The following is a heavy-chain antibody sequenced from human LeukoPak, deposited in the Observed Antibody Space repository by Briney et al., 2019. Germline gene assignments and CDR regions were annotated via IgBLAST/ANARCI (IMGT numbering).Heavy chain of an antibody. J-gene: IGHJ4*02. CDR1: GFTVSSNY. D-gene: IGHD1-26*01. Sequence: PGGSLRLSCAASGFTVSSNYMSWVRQAPGKGLEGVSVIYSGGSTYYGDSGKGRFTISRDNSKNTLYLQMNSLRAEDTAVYYCARDLTSGSYRDYWGQGTLVTVSS. CDR2: IYSGGST. V-gene: IGHV3-66*01. CDR3: ARDLTSGSYRDY.